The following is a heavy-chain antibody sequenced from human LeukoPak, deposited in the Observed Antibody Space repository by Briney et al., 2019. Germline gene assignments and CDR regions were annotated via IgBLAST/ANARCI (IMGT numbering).Heavy chain of an antibody. Sequence: SETLSLTCSVSIGSISSSKWWSWVRQSPVKGLEWIGEIYLYGSTNYNPSLKSRVTISVDKSKNQFSLKLSSVTAADTAVYYCARDNRFRRGYYYGMDVWGQGTTVTVSS. CDR1: IGSISSSKW. J-gene: IGHJ6*02. D-gene: IGHD3-10*01. CDR2: IYLYGST. V-gene: IGHV4-4*02. CDR3: ARDNRFRRGYYYGMDV.